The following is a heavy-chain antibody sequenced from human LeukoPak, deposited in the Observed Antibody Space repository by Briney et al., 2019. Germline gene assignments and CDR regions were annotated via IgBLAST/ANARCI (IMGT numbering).Heavy chain of an antibody. D-gene: IGHD6-13*01. CDR3: ARPLSGYSKIFQH. CDR1: GFTFSSYS. V-gene: IGHV3-21*01. Sequence: GGSLRLSCAASGFTFSSYSMNWVRQAPGKGLEWVSSISSSSSYIYYADSVKGRFTISRDNAKNSLYLQLNSLRVEDTAVYYCARPLSGYSKIFQHWGQGTLVTVSS. J-gene: IGHJ1*01. CDR2: ISSSSSYI.